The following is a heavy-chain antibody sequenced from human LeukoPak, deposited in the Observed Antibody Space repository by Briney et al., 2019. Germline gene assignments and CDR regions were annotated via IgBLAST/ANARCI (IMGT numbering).Heavy chain of an antibody. Sequence: ASVKVSCKASGYSFTTYGITWVRQAPGHGLEWMGWISAFNGNTNYAQKLQGRVTMTTDTSTSTAYMELRSLRSDDAAVYYCARDFCSSTSCYFDSWGQGTLVTVSS. CDR3: ARDFCSSTSCYFDS. CDR2: ISAFNGNT. J-gene: IGHJ4*02. V-gene: IGHV1-18*01. D-gene: IGHD2-2*01. CDR1: GYSFTTYG.